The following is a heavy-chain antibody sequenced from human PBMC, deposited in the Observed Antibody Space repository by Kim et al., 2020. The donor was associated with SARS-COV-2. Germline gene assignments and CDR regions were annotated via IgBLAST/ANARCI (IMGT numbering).Heavy chain of an antibody. D-gene: IGHD6-13*01. CDR3: VRDGSYSTSWD. V-gene: IGHV3-20*01. Sequence: GGSLRLSCAASGFIFDDYGMSWVRQAPGKGLEWVSGINWNGGSTGYADSVKGRFTISRDNANNSLFLQLSSLRAEDTALYHCVRDGSYSTSWDWGQGTLVTVSS. J-gene: IGHJ4*02. CDR2: INWNGGST. CDR1: GFIFDDYG.